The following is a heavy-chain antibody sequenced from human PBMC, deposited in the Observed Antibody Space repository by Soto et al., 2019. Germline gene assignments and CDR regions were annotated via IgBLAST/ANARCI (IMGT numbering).Heavy chain of an antibody. CDR3: ARGATRDNMMESP. Sequence: EVQLVETGGGLIQPGGSLRLSCAASGFTVSSYYMSWVRQAPGKGPEWVSVIYSAGTTYYADSVKGRFIISRDNSKNTLYLQMNNRRTEDTAVYYCARGATRDNMMESPWGQGTLVTVSS. CDR2: IYSAGTT. J-gene: IGHJ5*02. V-gene: IGHV3-53*02. D-gene: IGHD3-16*01. CDR1: GFTVSSYY.